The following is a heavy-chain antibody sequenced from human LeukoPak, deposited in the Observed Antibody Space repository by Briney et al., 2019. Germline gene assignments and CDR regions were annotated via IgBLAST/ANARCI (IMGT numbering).Heavy chain of an antibody. Sequence: PGGSLRLSCAASGFTFSSAWMSWVRQAPGQGLEWLGRIKTKTDGGTTDYAAPVKGRFTISRDDSKDTLSLQMNSLKSDDTAVYYCANIFGGNSHRSDYWGQGTLVTVSS. V-gene: IGHV3-15*01. CDR1: GFTFSSAW. CDR2: IKTKTDGGTT. D-gene: IGHD4-23*01. CDR3: ANIFGGNSHRSDY. J-gene: IGHJ4*02.